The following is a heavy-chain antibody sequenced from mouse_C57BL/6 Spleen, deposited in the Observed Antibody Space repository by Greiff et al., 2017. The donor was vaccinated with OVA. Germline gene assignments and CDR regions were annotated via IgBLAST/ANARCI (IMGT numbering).Heavy chain of an antibody. CDR2: INPNNGGT. J-gene: IGHJ4*01. CDR1: GYTFTDYY. Sequence: VQLQQSGPELVKPGASVKISCKASGYTFTDYYMNWVKQSHGKSLEWIGDINPNNGGTSYNQKFKGKATLTVDKSSSTAYMELRSLTSEDAAVYYCARAFFYVYYAMDYWGQGTSVTVSS. D-gene: IGHD1-1*01. CDR3: ARAFFYVYYAMDY. V-gene: IGHV1-26*01.